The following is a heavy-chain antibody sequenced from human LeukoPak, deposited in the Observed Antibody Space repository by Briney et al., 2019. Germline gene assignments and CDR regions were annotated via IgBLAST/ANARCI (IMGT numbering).Heavy chain of an antibody. D-gene: IGHD7-27*01. CDR3: ARAGLGKGVWSDP. CDR1: GFTFSSYE. CDR2: ISSSGSTI. Sequence: GGSLRLSCAASGFTFSSYEMNWVRQAPGKGLEWVSYISSSGSTIYYADSVKGRFTISRDNAKNSLYLQMNSLRAEDTAVYYCARAGLGKGVWSDPWGQGTLVTVSS. J-gene: IGHJ5*02. V-gene: IGHV3-48*03.